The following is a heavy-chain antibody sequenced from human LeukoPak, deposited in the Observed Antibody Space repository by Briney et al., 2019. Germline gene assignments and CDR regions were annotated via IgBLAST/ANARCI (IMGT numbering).Heavy chain of an antibody. J-gene: IGHJ4*02. D-gene: IGHD3-22*01. CDR1: GFTFSDYY. CDR3: ARAPYYYYDSSGYLGY. Sequence: PGGSLRLSCAASGFTFSDYYMSWIRQAPGKGLEWVSYISSSGSTIYYADSVKGRFTISRDNAKNSLYLQMTSLRAEDTAVYYCARAPYYYYDSSGYLGYWGQGTLVTVSS. V-gene: IGHV3-11*01. CDR2: ISSSGSTI.